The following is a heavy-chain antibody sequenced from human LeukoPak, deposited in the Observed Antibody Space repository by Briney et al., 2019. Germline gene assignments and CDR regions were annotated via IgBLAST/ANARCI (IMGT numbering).Heavy chain of an antibody. D-gene: IGHD3-3*01. CDR2: IRYDGSNK. J-gene: IGHJ3*02. CDR1: GFTFSSYG. CDR3: AKDVKDNDFWSGYYTPDDALDI. V-gene: IGHV3-30*02. Sequence: PGGSLRLSCAASGFTFSSYGMYWVRQAPGKGLEWVAFIRYDGSNKYYADSVKGRFTISRDNSKSTLYLQMKSLRAEDTAVYYCAKDVKDNDFWSGYYTPDDALDIWGQGTMVTVSS.